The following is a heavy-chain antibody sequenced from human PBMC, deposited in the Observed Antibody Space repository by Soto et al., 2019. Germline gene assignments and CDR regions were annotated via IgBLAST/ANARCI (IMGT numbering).Heavy chain of an antibody. V-gene: IGHV1-69*18. CDR3: AKDGSWDGGGGES. D-gene: IGHD3-16*01. J-gene: IGHJ4*02. Sequence: QVQLVQSGAEVKKPGSSVKVSCSASGVTFSSYAFTWVRQAPGQGLEWIGNIIPVFRTSSYAQRFQGRLTISADESTNTVYMELSSLRSEDTAVYFCAKDGSWDGGGGESWGQGTLVIVSS. CDR2: IIPVFRTS. CDR1: GVTFSSYA.